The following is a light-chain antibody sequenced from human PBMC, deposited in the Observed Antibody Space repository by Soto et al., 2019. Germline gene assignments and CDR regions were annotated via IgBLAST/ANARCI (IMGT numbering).Light chain of an antibody. CDR1: QSVSSY. CDR2: DAS. J-gene: IGKJ1*01. CDR3: QQYGSSPRT. V-gene: IGKV3-20*01. Sequence: EIVVTQSPPTLSLSPGRRPTLSSRASQSVSSYLAWYQQKNGQAPRILIYDASNRATGIPDRFSGSGYGTDFNLTISRLETEDFAVYYCQQYGSSPRTFGQGTKVDI.